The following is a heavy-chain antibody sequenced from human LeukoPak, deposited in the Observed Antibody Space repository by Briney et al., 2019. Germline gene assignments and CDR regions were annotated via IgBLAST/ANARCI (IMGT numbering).Heavy chain of an antibody. CDR3: ARGDWGGRNKPRSFDY. V-gene: IGHV4-30-4*01. J-gene: IGHJ4*02. CDR1: GGSISSGDYY. D-gene: IGHD3-10*01. Sequence: SETLSLTCTVSGGSISSGDYYWSWIRQPPGKGLEWIGYIYYSGSTYYNPSLKSRVTISVDTSKNQFSLKLSSVTAVDTAVYYCARGDWGGRNKPRSFDYWGQGTLVTVSS. CDR2: IYYSGST.